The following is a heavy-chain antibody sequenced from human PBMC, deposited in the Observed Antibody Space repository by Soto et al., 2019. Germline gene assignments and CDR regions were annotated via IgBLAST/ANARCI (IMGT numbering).Heavy chain of an antibody. J-gene: IGHJ5*02. D-gene: IGHD3-22*01. CDR2: INHSGST. CDR3: ARGGRRYYDSSGTRLDP. CDR1: GGSFSGYY. V-gene: IGHV4-34*01. Sequence: SETLSLTCAVYGGSFSGYYWSWIRQPPGKGLEWIGEINHSGSTNYNPSLKSRVTISVDTSKNQFSLKLSSVTAADTAVYYCARGGRRYYDSSGTRLDPWGQGTLVT.